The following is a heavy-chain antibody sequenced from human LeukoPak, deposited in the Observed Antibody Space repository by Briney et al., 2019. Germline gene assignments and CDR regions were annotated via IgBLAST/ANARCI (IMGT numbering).Heavy chain of an antibody. CDR2: ISGDGGST. CDR3: AKAITIFGVVNYYYYGMDV. J-gene: IGHJ6*02. V-gene: IGHV3-43*02. Sequence: PGGSLRLSCAASGFTFDDYAMHWVRQAPGKGLEWVSLISGDGGSTYYADSVKGRLTISRDNSKNSLYLQMNSLRTEDTALYYCAKAITIFGVVNYYYYGMDVWGQGTTVTVSS. CDR1: GFTFDDYA. D-gene: IGHD3-3*01.